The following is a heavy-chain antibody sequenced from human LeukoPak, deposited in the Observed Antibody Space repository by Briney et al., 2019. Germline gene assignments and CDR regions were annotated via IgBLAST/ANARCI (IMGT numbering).Heavy chain of an antibody. Sequence: TGGSQSSCRAASGFSFSSHGVHWVRQAPGKGLEWVAVIWSDGSYKYYADSVKGRFTISRDDSKNTLYLQMNSLRAEDTAVYYCARGEVESRVDGIRADYWGQGTLVTVSS. D-gene: IGHD6-19*01. CDR2: IWSDGSYK. CDR3: ARGEVESRVDGIRADY. V-gene: IGHV3-33*01. J-gene: IGHJ4*02. CDR1: GFSFSSHG.